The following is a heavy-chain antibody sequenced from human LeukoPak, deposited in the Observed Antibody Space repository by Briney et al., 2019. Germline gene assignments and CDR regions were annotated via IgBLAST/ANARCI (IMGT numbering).Heavy chain of an antibody. D-gene: IGHD3-22*01. CDR2: INPYSGDA. Sequence: ASVKVSCKASGYSFTGYYMHWVRQAPGQGLEWMGWINPYSGDAVYAQNFQGRVTMTRDTSITTAYMELSRLRSDDTAVYYCARGTMNLDYWGQGTRVTVSS. CDR3: ARGTMNLDY. J-gene: IGHJ4*02. V-gene: IGHV1-2*02. CDR1: GYSFTGYY.